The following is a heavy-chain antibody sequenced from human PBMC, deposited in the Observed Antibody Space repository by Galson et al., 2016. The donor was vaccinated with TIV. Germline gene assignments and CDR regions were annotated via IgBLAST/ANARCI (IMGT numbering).Heavy chain of an antibody. CDR3: ARVRERGGYGYGDDAFDI. CDR2: IYSDGHT. Sequence: SLRLSCAASGFAVNSNYMSWVRQAPGKGLAWVSLIYSDGHTYYADSVKGRFTISRDNSKNTLFLQMNTLRAEDTAVYYCARVRERGGYGYGDDAFDIWGQGTMVTVSS. V-gene: IGHV3-53*01. D-gene: IGHD5-18*01. J-gene: IGHJ3*02. CDR1: GFAVNSNY.